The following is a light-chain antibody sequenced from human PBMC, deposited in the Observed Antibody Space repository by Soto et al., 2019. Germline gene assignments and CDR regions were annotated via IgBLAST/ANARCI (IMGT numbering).Light chain of an antibody. CDR3: TSWTTSTTMI. CDR2: DVN. V-gene: IGLV2-14*03. CDR1: SSDIGAYNF. J-gene: IGLJ2*01. Sequence: QSALTQPASVSGSPGQAITISFTGTSSDIGAYNFVYWYHQHPGKAPKLMLYDVNIRPSGVSHGFSGCKSGNTASLTISGLQAEDEAYYYCTSWTTSTTMIFGGGTQLTVL.